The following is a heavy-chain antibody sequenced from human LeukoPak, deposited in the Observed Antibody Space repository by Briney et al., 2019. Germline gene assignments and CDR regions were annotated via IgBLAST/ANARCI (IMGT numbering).Heavy chain of an antibody. J-gene: IGHJ4*02. V-gene: IGHV4-39*01. CDR1: GGSIGSSSYY. D-gene: IGHD4-11*01. Sequence: SETLSLTCTVSGGSIGSSSYYWGWIRQPPGKGLEWIGSIYYSGSTYYNPSLKSRVTISVDTSKNQFSLKLSSVTAADTAVYYCASRDITTVSFDYWGQGTLVTVSS. CDR2: IYYSGST. CDR3: ASRDITTVSFDY.